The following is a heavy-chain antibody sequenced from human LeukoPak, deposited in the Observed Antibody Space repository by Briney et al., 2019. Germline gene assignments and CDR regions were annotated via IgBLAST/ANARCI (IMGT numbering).Heavy chain of an antibody. D-gene: IGHD3-10*01. Sequence: GGSLRLSCAASGFTFSSYGMHWVRQATGEGLEWVSSIGTGGDTYYAGSVKGRFTISRENAKESLYLQMNSLRAGDTAVYYCARDYFGSALDYWGQGTLVTVSS. J-gene: IGHJ4*02. V-gene: IGHV3-13*01. CDR3: ARDYFGSALDY. CDR2: IGTGGDT. CDR1: GFTFSSYG.